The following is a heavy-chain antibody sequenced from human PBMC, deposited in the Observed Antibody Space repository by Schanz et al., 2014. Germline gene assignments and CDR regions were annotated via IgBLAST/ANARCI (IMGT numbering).Heavy chain of an antibody. CDR1: GFTFSSYV. Sequence: EVQVVESGGGFVQPGGSLRLSCAASGFTFSSYVMNWVRQAPGRGLEWFSFISASGDSTSYADSVKGRFTISRDNSKNTLYLQMNSLRDEETAMYYCARRVPYSFGLDVWGQGATVTVSS. CDR2: ISASGDST. J-gene: IGHJ6*02. V-gene: IGHV3-23*04. CDR3: ARRVPYSFGLDV. D-gene: IGHD1-1*01.